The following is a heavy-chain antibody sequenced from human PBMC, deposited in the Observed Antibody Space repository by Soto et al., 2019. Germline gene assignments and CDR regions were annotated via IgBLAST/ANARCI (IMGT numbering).Heavy chain of an antibody. CDR3: ARFGQLVLH. J-gene: IGHJ1*01. Sequence: QVQLVQSGAEVKKPGSSVKVSCKASGGTFSNFAISWVRQAPGQGLEWMGGFIPIFGTLNYAQTFQGRLTISADESTITAYMELSRLRSEDTDVYYCARFGQLVLHWGQGTLVTVSS. V-gene: IGHV1-69*01. D-gene: IGHD6-13*01. CDR2: FIPIFGTL. CDR1: GGTFSNFA.